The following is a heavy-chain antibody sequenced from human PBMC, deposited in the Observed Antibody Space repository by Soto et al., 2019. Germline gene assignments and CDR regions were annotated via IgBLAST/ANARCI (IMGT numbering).Heavy chain of an antibody. Sequence: SVKVSCKASGGTFSSYAISWVRQAPGQGLEWMGGIIPIFGTANYAQKFQGRVTITADESTSTAYMELSSLRSEDTVVYYCARDFGGVYYYGMDVWGQGTTVTVSS. V-gene: IGHV1-69*13. CDR2: IIPIFGTA. D-gene: IGHD1-26*01. J-gene: IGHJ6*02. CDR3: ARDFGGVYYYGMDV. CDR1: GGTFSSYA.